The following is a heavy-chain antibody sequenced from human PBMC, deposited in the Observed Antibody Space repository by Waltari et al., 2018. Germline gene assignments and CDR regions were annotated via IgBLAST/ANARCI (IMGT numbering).Heavy chain of an antibody. D-gene: IGHD6-6*01. J-gene: IGHJ3*02. CDR3: ARGPKSIAARGALFAFDI. Sequence: EVQLVESGGGLVKPGGSLRLSCAASGFTFSAYSMNWVRQAPGKGLEWVSSISSGSSYIYYADSVKGRFTFSRDNAKNSVYLQMNSLRAEDTAVYYCARGPKSIAARGALFAFDIWGQGTVVTVSS. CDR1: GFTFSAYS. CDR2: ISSGSSYI. V-gene: IGHV3-21*01.